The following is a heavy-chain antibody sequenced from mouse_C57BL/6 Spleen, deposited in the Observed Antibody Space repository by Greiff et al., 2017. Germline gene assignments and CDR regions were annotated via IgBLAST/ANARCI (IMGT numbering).Heavy chain of an antibody. V-gene: IGHV1-12*01. CDR2: IYPGNGDP. J-gene: IGHJ4*01. Sequence: QVKLQQSGAELVRPGASVKMSCKASGYTFPSYTMPWVKQTPRQGLEWIGAIYPGNGDPSYNQKFKGKVTLTVDKASSTAYMKLSSLTSEDSAVSYCATGAYYGYDVESMDYWGQGTPVTVSS. CDR3: ATGAYYGYDVESMDY. CDR1: GYTFPSYT. D-gene: IGHD2-9*01.